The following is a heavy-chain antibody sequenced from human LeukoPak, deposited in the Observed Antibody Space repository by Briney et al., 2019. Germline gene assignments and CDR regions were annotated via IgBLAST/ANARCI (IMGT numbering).Heavy chain of an antibody. D-gene: IGHD2-2*01. CDR1: GFTVSSNY. Sequence: GGSLRLSCAASGFTVSSNYMSWVRQAPGEGLEWVAVISYDGSNKYYADSVKGRFTISRDNSKNTLYLQMNSLRAEDTAVYYCGRGCSSTSCYWTGMGDRNDYCGQGTLVTVSS. CDR2: ISYDGSNK. J-gene: IGHJ4*02. CDR3: GRGCSSTSCYWTGMGDRNDY. V-gene: IGHV3-30*01.